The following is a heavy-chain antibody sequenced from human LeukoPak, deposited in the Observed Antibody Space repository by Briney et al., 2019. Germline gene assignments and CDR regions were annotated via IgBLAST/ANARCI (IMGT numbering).Heavy chain of an antibody. CDR2: INWNGGTT. Sequence: GGSLRLSCAASGFTFGAFGMSWVRQAPGKGLEWVSGINWNGGTTAYADSVKGRFTISRDNAKNSLYLQMNSLRAEDTALYYCARENGRGGDCYYFDYWGQGTLVTVSS. CDR3: ARENGRGGDCYYFDY. J-gene: IGHJ4*02. V-gene: IGHV3-20*04. D-gene: IGHD2-21*01. CDR1: GFTFGAFG.